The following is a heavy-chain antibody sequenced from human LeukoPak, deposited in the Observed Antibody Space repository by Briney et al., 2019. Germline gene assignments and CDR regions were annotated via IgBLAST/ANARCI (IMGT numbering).Heavy chain of an antibody. J-gene: IGHJ4*02. CDR1: GFTFSAHG. Sequence: GGSLRLSCAASGFTFSAHGMHWVCQAPGKGLEWVAYIRHDGNNQQYVDSVKGRFTISRDNSKNMLYLQMDSLRVEDTAVYYCAIDFWSGYSDYWGEGTLVTASS. D-gene: IGHD3-3*01. CDR2: IRHDGNNQ. CDR3: AIDFWSGYSDY. V-gene: IGHV3-30*02.